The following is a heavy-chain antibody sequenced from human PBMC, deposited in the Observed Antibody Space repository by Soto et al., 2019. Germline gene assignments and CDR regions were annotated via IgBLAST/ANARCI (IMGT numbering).Heavy chain of an antibody. J-gene: IGHJ3*01. CDR3: ARGSLGGYYGAFDV. CDR2: INPTRGT. Sequence: SENLRLPYAINTNAFTGQFWRWFRQPPGKGLEWIGEINPTRGTNYNPSLKSRVALSLEMSRNQFSLTLTSVTATDTALYFCARGSLGGYYGAFDVWGQGTTVT. D-gene: IGHD3-10*01. CDR1: TNAFTGQF. V-gene: IGHV4-34*01.